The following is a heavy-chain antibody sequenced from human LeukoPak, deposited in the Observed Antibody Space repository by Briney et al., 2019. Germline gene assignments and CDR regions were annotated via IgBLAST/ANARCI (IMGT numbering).Heavy chain of an antibody. J-gene: IGHJ4*02. CDR1: GYTFTGYY. CDR2: INPNSCGT. CDR3: AREGYYDSSGHSGFDY. V-gene: IGHV1-2*06. D-gene: IGHD3-22*01. Sequence: ASVKVSCKASGYTFTGYYMHGVRQAPGQGLEWMGRINPNSCGTNYAQKFQGRVTMTSDKSISTAYMELSRLRSDDTAVYYCAREGYYDSSGHSGFDYWGQGTLVTVSS.